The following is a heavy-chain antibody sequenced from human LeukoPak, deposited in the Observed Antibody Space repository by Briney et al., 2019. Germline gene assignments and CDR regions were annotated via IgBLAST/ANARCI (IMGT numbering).Heavy chain of an antibody. CDR1: GFTFSSYA. D-gene: IGHD6-19*01. Sequence: KSRGSLRLSCAASGFTFSSYAMNWVRQAPGKGPEWVSSISSSSAYIYYADSVKGRFTISRDNAKSSLFLQMNSLRDEDTAVYYCATSSIALAGTVDYWGQGTLVTVS. CDR3: ATSSIALAGTVDY. CDR2: ISSSSAYI. V-gene: IGHV3-21*01. J-gene: IGHJ4*02.